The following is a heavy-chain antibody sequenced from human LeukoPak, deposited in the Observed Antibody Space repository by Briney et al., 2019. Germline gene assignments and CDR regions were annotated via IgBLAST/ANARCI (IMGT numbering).Heavy chain of an antibody. D-gene: IGHD6-13*01. CDR2: IYPGDSET. CDR3: ARQYSRSWLFDY. J-gene: IGHJ4*02. CDR1: GYSFTSYW. Sequence: GESLKISCKGSGYSFTSYWIGWVRQMPGKGLEWMGIIYPGDSETRYSPSFQGQVTISADKSITTAYLQWSSLKASDTAMYYCARQYSRSWLFDYWGQGTQATVSS. V-gene: IGHV5-51*01.